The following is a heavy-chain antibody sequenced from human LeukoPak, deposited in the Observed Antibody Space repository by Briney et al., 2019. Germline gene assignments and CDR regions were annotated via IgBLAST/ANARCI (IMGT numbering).Heavy chain of an antibody. CDR2: IYYSGST. D-gene: IGHD3-3*01. J-gene: IGHJ5*02. CDR3: ARSGYYDFWSYHWFDP. V-gene: IGHV4-59*01. CDR1: GGSISSYY. Sequence: SETLSLTCTVSGGSISSYYWSWIRQPPGRGLEWIGYIYYSGSTNYNPSLKSRVTISVDTSKNQFSLKLSSVTAADTAVYYCARSGYYDFWSYHWFDPWGQGTLVTVS.